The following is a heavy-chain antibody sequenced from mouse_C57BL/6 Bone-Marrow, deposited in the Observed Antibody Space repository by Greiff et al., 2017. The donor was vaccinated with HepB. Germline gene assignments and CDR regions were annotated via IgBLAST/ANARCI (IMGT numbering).Heavy chain of an antibody. CDR1: GFTFSDAW. D-gene: IGHD4-1*01. J-gene: IGHJ4*01. CDR3: TRVYLTGVLYAMDY. CDR2: IRNKANNHAT. V-gene: IGHV6-6*01. Sequence: EVKLEESGGGLVQPGGSMKLSCAASGFTFSDAWMDWVRQSPEKGLEWVAEIRNKANNHATYYAESVKGRFTISRDDSKSSVYLQMNSLRAEDTGIYYCTRVYLTGVLYAMDYWGQGTSVTVSS.